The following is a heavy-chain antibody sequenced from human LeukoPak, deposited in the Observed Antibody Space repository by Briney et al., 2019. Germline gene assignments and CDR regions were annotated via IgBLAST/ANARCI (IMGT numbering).Heavy chain of an antibody. J-gene: IGHJ4*02. D-gene: IGHD6-13*01. V-gene: IGHV3-7*01. CDR3: ARIGYSSSSFDY. Sequence: GGSLRLSCAASGFTFSNYWMSWVRQAPGKGLEWVATIKQDGSVKYYVDSLKGRFTISRDNAKNSVYLQMNSLRPEDTAVYYCARIGYSSSSFDYWGQGTLVTVSS. CDR2: IKQDGSVK. CDR1: GFTFSNYW.